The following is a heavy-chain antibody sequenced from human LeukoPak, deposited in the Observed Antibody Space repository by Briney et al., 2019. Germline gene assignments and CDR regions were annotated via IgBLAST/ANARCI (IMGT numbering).Heavy chain of an antibody. J-gene: IGHJ5*02. Sequence: PSETLSLTCTVSGGSISTYYWSWIRQPPGEGLEWIGYIYYSGSTSYNPSLTSRVTISVDTSKSQFSLNLSSVTAADTAVYYCARQGARGYSSYWFDPWGQGTLVTVSS. D-gene: IGHD6-6*01. CDR3: ARQGARGYSSYWFDP. V-gene: IGHV4-59*08. CDR2: IYYSGST. CDR1: GGSISTYY.